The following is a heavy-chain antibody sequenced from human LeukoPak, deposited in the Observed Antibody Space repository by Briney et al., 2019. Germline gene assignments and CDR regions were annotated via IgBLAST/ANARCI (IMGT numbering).Heavy chain of an antibody. J-gene: IGHJ4*02. CDR3: AKEVSGSGSYYGGNDY. V-gene: IGHV3-23*01. CDR2: ITGTGGVT. CDR1: GFTFSSYA. Sequence: GGSLRLSCAASGFTFSSYAMGWVRQAPGKGLEWLSAITGTGGVTYYADSVKGRFTISRDSSKTTLYLQMNSLRAEDTAVYYCAKEVSGSGSYYGGNDYWGQGTMVIVSS. D-gene: IGHD3-10*01.